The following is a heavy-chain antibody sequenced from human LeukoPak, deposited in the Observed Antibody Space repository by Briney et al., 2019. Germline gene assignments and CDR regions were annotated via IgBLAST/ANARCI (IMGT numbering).Heavy chain of an antibody. CDR2: INPSSGST. CDR3: ARALGVVAHRGDWFDP. V-gene: IGHV1-46*02. D-gene: IGHD2-15*01. Sequence: ASVKVSCKGSGYTFNHHGISWVRQAPGQGLEWMGVINPSSGSTNYAQKFQGRVTMTRDTSTSTVYMELSSLRSEDTAVYYCARALGVVAHRGDWFDPWGQGTLVTVSS. CDR1: GYTFNHHG. J-gene: IGHJ5*02.